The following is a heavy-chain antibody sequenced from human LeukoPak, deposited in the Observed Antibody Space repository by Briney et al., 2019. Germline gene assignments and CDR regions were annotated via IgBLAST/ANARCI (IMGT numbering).Heavy chain of an antibody. J-gene: IGHJ4*02. V-gene: IGHV3-48*03. D-gene: IGHD6-19*01. CDR1: GFTFSSYE. Sequence: PGGSLRLSCAASGFTFSSYEMNWVRQAPGKGLEWVSYISSSGSTIYYADSVEVRFSIARANAKNSLYLQRNSLRAEDTAVYYCARGEYSSGWSLGYWGQGTLVTVSS. CDR2: ISSSGSTI. CDR3: ARGEYSSGWSLGY.